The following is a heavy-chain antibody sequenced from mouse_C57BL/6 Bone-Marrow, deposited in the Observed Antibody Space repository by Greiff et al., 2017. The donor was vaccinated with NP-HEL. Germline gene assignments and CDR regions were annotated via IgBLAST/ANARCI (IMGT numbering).Heavy chain of an antibody. CDR3: ARTYDYDDWYFDV. CDR2: INPNNGGT. Sequence: VQLQQSGPELVKPGASVKISCKASGYTFTDYYMNWVKQSHGKSLEWIGDINPNNGGTSYNQKFKGKATLTVDKSSSTAYMELLSLTSEDSAVYYCARTYDYDDWYFDVWGTGTTVTVSS. V-gene: IGHV1-26*01. J-gene: IGHJ1*03. D-gene: IGHD2-4*01. CDR1: GYTFTDYY.